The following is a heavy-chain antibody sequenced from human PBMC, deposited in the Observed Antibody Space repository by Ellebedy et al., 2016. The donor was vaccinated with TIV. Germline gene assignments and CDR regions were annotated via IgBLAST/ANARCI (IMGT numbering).Heavy chain of an antibody. CDR1: EYTFTGYY. CDR3: LSVSGGDNY. Sequence: AASVKVSCKASEYTFTGYYIHWVRQAPGQGLEWMGWISPNSGGTNYAQKFQGRVTMTRDTSISTAYMELSRLRSDDTAVYYCLSVSGGDNYWGQGTLVTVSS. J-gene: IGHJ4*02. CDR2: ISPNSGGT. D-gene: IGHD3-16*01. V-gene: IGHV1-2*02.